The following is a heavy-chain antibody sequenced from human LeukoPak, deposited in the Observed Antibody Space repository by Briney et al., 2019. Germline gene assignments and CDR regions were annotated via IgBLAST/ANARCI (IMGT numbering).Heavy chain of an antibody. J-gene: IGHJ6*02. V-gene: IGHV3-30-3*01. Sequence: GGSLRLSCAASGFTFSSYAMHWVRQAPGTGLEWVAVISYDGSNKYYADSVKGRFTISRDNSKNTLYLQMNGLRAEDTAVYYCARYDARYGMDVWGQGTTVTVSS. CDR2: ISYDGSNK. CDR1: GFTFSSYA. CDR3: ARYDARYGMDV. D-gene: IGHD1-1*01.